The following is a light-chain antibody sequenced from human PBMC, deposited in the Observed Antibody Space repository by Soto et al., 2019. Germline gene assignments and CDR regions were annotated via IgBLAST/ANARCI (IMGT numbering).Light chain of an antibody. CDR2: SNN. Sequence: QSALTQRPSASGTPGQRVTISCSGSRSNIGNNDVCWYQQLPGATPKLLIYSNNQGPSGVPDRFSGSKSGTSDSLVISGLRYEDEADYYCAAWDDNMSGVIFGGGTKVTVL. CDR3: AAWDDNMSGVI. CDR1: RSNIGNND. V-gene: IGLV1-47*02. J-gene: IGLJ2*01.